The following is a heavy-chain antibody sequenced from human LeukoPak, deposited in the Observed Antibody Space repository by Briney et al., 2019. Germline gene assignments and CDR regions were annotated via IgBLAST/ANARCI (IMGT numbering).Heavy chain of an antibody. D-gene: IGHD3-16*01. CDR3: ARDNDSRDPPHFDY. Sequence: ASVKVSCKASGGTFSNYAISWGRQAPGQGLEWMGGVIPIFVTENYAQKFRGTFTITADKSKRTAYMELSSLRSEDKAVYYCARDNDSRDPPHFDYWGQGTLVTVSS. J-gene: IGHJ4*02. V-gene: IGHV1-69*06. CDR2: VIPIFVTE. CDR1: GGTFSNYA.